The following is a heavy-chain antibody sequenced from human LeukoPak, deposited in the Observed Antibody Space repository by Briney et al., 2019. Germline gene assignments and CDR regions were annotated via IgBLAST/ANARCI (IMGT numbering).Heavy chain of an antibody. Sequence: GPSVKVSCKASGGTFSNYAISWVRQAPGQGLEWMGRINPIFGTTNYEQKFQGRVTITADKSTNTAYMELSSLRSEDTAVYYCARTTSDYFFDYWGQGSLVTVSS. J-gene: IGHJ4*02. D-gene: IGHD1-1*01. V-gene: IGHV1-69*06. CDR2: INPIFGTT. CDR3: ARTTSDYFFDY. CDR1: GGTFSNYA.